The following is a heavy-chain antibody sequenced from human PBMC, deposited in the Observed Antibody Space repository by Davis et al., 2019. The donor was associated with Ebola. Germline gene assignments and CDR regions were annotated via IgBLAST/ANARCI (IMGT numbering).Heavy chain of an antibody. J-gene: IGHJ6*02. CDR2: IYPGDSDT. V-gene: IGHV5-51*01. Sequence: QVSCKGSGYSFTSYWIGWVRQMPGKGLEWMGIIYPGDSDTRYSPSFQGQVTISADKSISTAYLQWSSLKASDTAMYYCARLGAIVVVGTWGYYYGMDVWGQGTTVTVSS. CDR3: ARLGAIVVVGTWGYYYGMDV. D-gene: IGHD2-2*01. CDR1: GYSFTSYW.